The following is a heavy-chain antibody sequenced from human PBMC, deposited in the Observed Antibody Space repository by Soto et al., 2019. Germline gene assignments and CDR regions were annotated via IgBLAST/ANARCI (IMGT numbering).Heavy chain of an antibody. CDR1: GFTFSSYA. J-gene: IGHJ6*02. Sequence: GGSLRLSCAASGFTFSSYAMHWVRQAPGKGLEWVAVISYDGSNKYYADSVKGRFTISRDNSKNTLYLQMNSLRAEDTAVYYCASSYCSSTSCYYYYYYGMDVWGQGTTVTVSS. V-gene: IGHV3-30*04. CDR3: ASSYCSSTSCYYYYYYGMDV. CDR2: ISYDGSNK. D-gene: IGHD2-2*01.